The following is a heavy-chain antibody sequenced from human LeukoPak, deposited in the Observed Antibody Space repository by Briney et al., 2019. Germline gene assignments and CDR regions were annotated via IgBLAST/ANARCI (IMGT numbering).Heavy chain of an antibody. Sequence: ASVKVSCKASGYTLTGYYMHWVRQAPGQGLEWMGWINPNSGGTNYAQKFQGRVTMTRNTSISTAYMELSSLRSEDTAVYYCARGEVGATMTGYWGQGTLVTVSS. CDR1: GYTLTGYY. CDR2: INPNSGGT. CDR3: ARGEVGATMTGY. J-gene: IGHJ4*02. V-gene: IGHV1-2*02. D-gene: IGHD1-26*01.